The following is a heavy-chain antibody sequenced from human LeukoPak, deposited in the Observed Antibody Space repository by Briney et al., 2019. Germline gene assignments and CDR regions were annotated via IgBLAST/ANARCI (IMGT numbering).Heavy chain of an antibody. Sequence: PSETLSLTCAVYGGSFSGYYGSWIRQPPGKGLEWIGEINHSGSTNYNPSLKSRVTISVDTSKNQFSLKLSSVTAADTAVYYCARRNVLLWFRDPGKNNCFDPWGQGTLVTVSS. CDR2: INHSGST. CDR3: ARRNVLLWFRDPGKNNCFDP. D-gene: IGHD3-10*01. J-gene: IGHJ5*02. CDR1: GGSFSGYY. V-gene: IGHV4-34*01.